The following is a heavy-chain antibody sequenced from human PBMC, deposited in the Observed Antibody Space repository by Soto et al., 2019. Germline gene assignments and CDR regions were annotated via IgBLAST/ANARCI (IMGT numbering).Heavy chain of an antibody. J-gene: IGHJ6*03. Sequence: QVQLVESGGGVVQPGRSLRLSCAASGFTFSSYGMHWVRQAPGKGLEWVAVIWYDGSNKYYADSVKGRFTISRDNSKNTLYLQMNSLRAEDTAVYYCAREGRYYYYMDVWGKGTTVTVSS. CDR3: AREGRYYYYMDV. CDR1: GFTFSSYG. V-gene: IGHV3-33*01. CDR2: IWYDGSNK.